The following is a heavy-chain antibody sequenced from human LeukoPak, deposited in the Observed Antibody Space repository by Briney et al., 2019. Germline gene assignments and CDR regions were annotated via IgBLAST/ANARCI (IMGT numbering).Heavy chain of an antibody. V-gene: IGHV4-39*07. Sequence: SETLSLTSTVSGGSIGSSYSYWGWIRQPPGKGLEWIGNIYYSGSTHYSPSLTSRVTVSVDTSENQFSLKLSSVTAADTAVYYCARVSNPVVPAASYWYFDLWGRGTLVTVSS. J-gene: IGHJ2*01. CDR1: GGSIGSSYSY. CDR3: ARVSNPVVPAASYWYFDL. D-gene: IGHD2-2*01. CDR2: IYYSGST.